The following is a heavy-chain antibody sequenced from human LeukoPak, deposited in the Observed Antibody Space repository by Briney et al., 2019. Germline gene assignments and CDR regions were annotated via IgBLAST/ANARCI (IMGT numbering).Heavy chain of an antibody. Sequence: GGSLRLSCAASGFTFSSYGVHWIRQAPGKGLEWVAFIRNDGSIIYNADSVKGRFTISRDNSKNTLYLQMNSLRADDTAVYYCAKDTPLCYFDYWGQGTLVTVSS. J-gene: IGHJ4*02. CDR1: GFTFSSYG. CDR2: IRNDGSII. CDR3: AKDTPLCYFDY. V-gene: IGHV3-30*02. D-gene: IGHD3-16*01.